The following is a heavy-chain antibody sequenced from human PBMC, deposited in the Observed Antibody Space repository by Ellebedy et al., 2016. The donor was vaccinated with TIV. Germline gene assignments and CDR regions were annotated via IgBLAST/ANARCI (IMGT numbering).Heavy chain of an antibody. V-gene: IGHV5-51*01. CDR2: IYLDDSDT. D-gene: IGHD2-2*02. J-gene: IGHJ5*02. CDR1: GYNLTNYW. Sequence: KVSCKGAGYNLTNYWIAWVRQTPGKALEWMGVIYLDDSDTRYSPSFQGQVTISADKSIAPAYLQWTSLKASDTAVYYCAKRGGQLLYLGWLDPWGQGTLVIVSS. CDR3: AKRGGQLLYLGWLDP.